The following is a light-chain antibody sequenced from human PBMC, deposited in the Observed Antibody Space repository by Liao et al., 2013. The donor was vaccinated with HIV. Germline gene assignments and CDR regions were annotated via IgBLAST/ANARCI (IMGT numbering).Light chain of an antibody. CDR2: QDS. Sequence: SYVLTQPPSVSVAPGKTARITCGGNNIGSKSVHWYQQKPGQSPVLVIYQDSKRPSGIPERFSGSNSGNTATLTISGTQAMDEADYYCQAWDSSTHYVFGTGTKVTVL. CDR1: NIGSKS. CDR3: QAWDSSTHYV. V-gene: IGLV3-21*01. J-gene: IGLJ1*01.